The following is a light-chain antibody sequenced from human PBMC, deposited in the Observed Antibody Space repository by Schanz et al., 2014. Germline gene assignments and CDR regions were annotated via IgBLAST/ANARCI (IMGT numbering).Light chain of an antibody. J-gene: IGLJ2*01. V-gene: IGLV2-14*03. CDR1: SSDVGGYNF. CDR2: DVF. CDR3: ASYTSNSTPVV. Sequence: QSALTQPPSASGSPGQSVTISCTGTSSDVGGYNFVSWYQHPPGKAPKLMIYDVFNRPSGVSDRFSGSKSGNTASLTISGLQAEEEADYYCASYTSNSTPVVFGGGTKVTVL.